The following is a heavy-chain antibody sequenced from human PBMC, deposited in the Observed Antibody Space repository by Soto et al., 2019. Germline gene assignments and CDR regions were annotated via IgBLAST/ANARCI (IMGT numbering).Heavy chain of an antibody. D-gene: IGHD2-21*02. CDR3: ARVPPNIVVVTALRYYFDY. Sequence: QVQLQQWGAGLLKPSETLSLTCAVYGGSFSGYYWSWIRQPPGKGLEWMGEINHSGSTNYNPSLKSRVNISVDTSKNQFSLTLSSVTAADTAVYYCARVPPNIVVVTALRYYFDYWGQGTLVTVSS. V-gene: IGHV4-34*01. CDR2: INHSGST. CDR1: GGSFSGYY. J-gene: IGHJ4*02.